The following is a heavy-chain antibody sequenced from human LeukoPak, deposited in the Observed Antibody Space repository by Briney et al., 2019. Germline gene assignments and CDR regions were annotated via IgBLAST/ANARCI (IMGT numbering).Heavy chain of an antibody. CDR1: GYSISSSNW. Sequence: SDTLSLTCAVSGYSISSSNWWGWIRQPPGKGLEWIGYIYYSGSIYYNPSLKSRVTISVDTSKNQFSLKLSSVTAADTAVYYCARADPTEDTAISTWGHYFGQGTLVTVSS. CDR2: IYYSGSI. V-gene: IGHV4-28*05. CDR3: ARADPTEDTAISTWGHY. J-gene: IGHJ4*02. D-gene: IGHD5-18*01.